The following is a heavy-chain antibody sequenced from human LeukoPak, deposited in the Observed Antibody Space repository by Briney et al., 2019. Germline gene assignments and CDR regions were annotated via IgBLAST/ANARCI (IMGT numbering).Heavy chain of an antibody. D-gene: IGHD5-24*01. CDR1: GGSISSTIYY. V-gene: IGHV4-39*07. CDR2: VYRSGSA. J-gene: IGHJ4*02. CDR3: ARANPPSPGGRWPD. Sequence: SETLSLTCTVSGGSISSTIYYWGWFRQPPGKGLEWIGSVYRSGSAYYNPSLKSRLLVSVGTSNNQFSLKLNFVTVADTAMYYCARANPPSPGGRWPDWGQGTQVIVSS.